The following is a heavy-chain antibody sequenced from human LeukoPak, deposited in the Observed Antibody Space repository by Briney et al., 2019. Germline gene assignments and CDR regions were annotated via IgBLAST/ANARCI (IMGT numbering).Heavy chain of an antibody. CDR3: VKGHTGTIFGVVPVNPLGY. D-gene: IGHD3-3*01. CDR1: GFMFSGYW. J-gene: IGHJ4*02. Sequence: PGGSLRLSCEVSGFMFSGYWMHWVRQAPGKGLVWVSRIQGDERSASYGDSVRGRFTISKDNAKNILYLQMDSLRVEDTAVYYCVKGHTGTIFGVVPVNPLGYWGQGTLVTVSS. V-gene: IGHV3-74*01. CDR2: IQGDERSA.